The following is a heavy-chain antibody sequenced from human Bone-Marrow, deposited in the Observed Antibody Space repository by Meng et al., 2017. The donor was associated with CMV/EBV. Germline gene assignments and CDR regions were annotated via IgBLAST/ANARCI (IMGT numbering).Heavy chain of an antibody. D-gene: IGHD3-3*01. CDR2: INWNGGST. J-gene: IGHJ5*02. CDR1: GFTFDDYG. V-gene: IGHV3-20*04. CDR3: ARGRQLEWLFARTRYNWFDP. Sequence: GESLKISCAASGFTFDDYGMSWVRQAPGKGLEWVSGINWNGGSTGYADSVKGRFTISRDNAKNSLYLQMNSLRAEDTAVYYCARGRQLEWLFARTRYNWFDPWGQGTLVTVSS.